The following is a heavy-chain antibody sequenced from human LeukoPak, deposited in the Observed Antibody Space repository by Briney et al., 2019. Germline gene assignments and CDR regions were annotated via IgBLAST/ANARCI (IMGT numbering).Heavy chain of an antibody. D-gene: IGHD5-18*01. CDR1: GYSFTSYW. V-gene: IGHV5-51*01. CDR3: ARRTRSSYGPTGGFDY. CDR2: IYPGDSDT. Sequence: GESLKISCKGSGYSFTSYWIGWVRQMPGKGLEWMGIIYPGDSDTRYSPSFQGQVTISADKSISTAYLQWSSLKASDTAMYYCARRTRSSYGPTGGFDYWGQGTLVTVSS. J-gene: IGHJ4*02.